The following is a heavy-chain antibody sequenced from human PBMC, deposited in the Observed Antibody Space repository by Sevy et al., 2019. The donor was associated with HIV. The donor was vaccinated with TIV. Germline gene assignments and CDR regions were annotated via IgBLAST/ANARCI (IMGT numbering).Heavy chain of an antibody. V-gene: IGHV3-11*01. J-gene: IGHJ4*02. CDR2: ISSGGTTM. CDR3: ARVRYNYGSYYFDY. Sequence: GGSLRLSCAASRFTFSEYYMSWIRQAPGKGLEWVSYISSGGTTMYYADSLKGRFTISRDNAKNSLYLQMNSLRAEDTAVYYCARVRYNYGSYYFDYWGQGTLVTVSS. D-gene: IGHD1-1*01. CDR1: RFTFSEYY.